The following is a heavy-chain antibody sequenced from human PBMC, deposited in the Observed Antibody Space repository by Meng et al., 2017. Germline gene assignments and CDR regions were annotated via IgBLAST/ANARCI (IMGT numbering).Heavy chain of an antibody. V-gene: IGHV3-33*08. CDR2: IWYDGSNK. CDR3: ARDGGGYYFWETGYNWFDP. Sequence: GGSLRLSCAASGFTFSSYWMSWVRQAPGKGLEWVAVIWYDGSNKYYADSVKGRFTISRDNSKNTLYLQMNSLRAEDTAVYYCARDGGGYYFWETGYNWFDPWGQGTLVTVSS. J-gene: IGHJ5*02. CDR1: GFTFSSYW. D-gene: IGHD3-22*01.